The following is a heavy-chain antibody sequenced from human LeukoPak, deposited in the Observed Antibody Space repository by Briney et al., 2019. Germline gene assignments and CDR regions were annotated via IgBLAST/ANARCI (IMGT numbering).Heavy chain of an antibody. CDR1: GGSFSGDY. J-gene: IGHJ4*02. D-gene: IGHD6-19*01. Sequence: SETLSLTCAVYGGSFSGDYWNWIRQPPGKGLEWIGEINHSGSTNSNPSLKSRVTISVDRSKNQFSLKLSSVTAADTAVYYCGRRPRYSSGWYYFDSWGQGTLVTVSS. CDR3: GRRPRYSSGWYYFDS. V-gene: IGHV4-34*01. CDR2: INHSGST.